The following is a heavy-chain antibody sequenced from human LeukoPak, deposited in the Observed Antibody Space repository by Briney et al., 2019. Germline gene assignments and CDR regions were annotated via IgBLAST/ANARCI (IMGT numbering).Heavy chain of an antibody. D-gene: IGHD5-24*01. CDR2: ISGSGGST. V-gene: IGHV3-23*01. CDR3: ATLEMATIRAFDI. J-gene: IGHJ3*02. CDR1: GFTFSSYA. Sequence: GGSLRLSCAASGFTFSSYAMSWVRQAPGKGLEWVSAISGSGGSTYYADSVKGRFTISRDNSKNTLYLQMNSLRAEDTAVYYCATLEMATIRAFDIWDQGTMVTVSS.